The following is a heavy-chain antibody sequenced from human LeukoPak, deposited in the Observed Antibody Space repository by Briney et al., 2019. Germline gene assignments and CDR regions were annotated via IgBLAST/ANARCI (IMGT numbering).Heavy chain of an antibody. D-gene: IGHD3-10*01. CDR2: IYTSGST. J-gene: IGHJ4*02. Sequence: SETLSLTCTVSIGSISSGSYYWSWIRQPAGKGLEWIGRIYTSGSTNYNPSLKSRVTISVDTSKNQFSLKLSSVTAADAAVYYCARYGGSMVLFDYWGQGTLVTVSS. V-gene: IGHV4-61*02. CDR1: IGSISSGSYY. CDR3: ARYGGSMVLFDY.